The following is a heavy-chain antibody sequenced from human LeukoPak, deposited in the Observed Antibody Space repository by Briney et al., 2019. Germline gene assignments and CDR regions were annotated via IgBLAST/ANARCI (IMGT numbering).Heavy chain of an antibody. V-gene: IGHV5-51*01. CDR1: GYTFSSYW. D-gene: IGHD3-3*01. CDR2: IYPGDSDT. Sequence: PGESLKISCKGSGYTFSSYWIGWVRQMPGKGLEWMGIIYPGDSDTRYSPSLQGQVTISVDTSIGTAYLQWSSLKASDTAIYYCARQNDFRLDYWGQGTLVTVSS. CDR3: ARQNDFRLDY. J-gene: IGHJ4*02.